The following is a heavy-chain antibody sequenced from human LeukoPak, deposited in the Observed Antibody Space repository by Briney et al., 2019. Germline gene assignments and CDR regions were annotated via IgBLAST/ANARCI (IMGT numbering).Heavy chain of an antibody. V-gene: IGHV1-2*02. CDR2: IDHNSGDT. CDR3: AREGSGYDYYYFDY. Sequence: ASVKVSCRTSGYIFAGYNMHWVRQAPGQGLEWMGRIDHNSGDTMISQKFQGRVTVTRDASINTVYLYLNRLRSDDTAIYYCAREGSGYDYYYFDYWGQGTLVTVSS. J-gene: IGHJ4*02. CDR1: GYIFAGYN. D-gene: IGHD5-12*01.